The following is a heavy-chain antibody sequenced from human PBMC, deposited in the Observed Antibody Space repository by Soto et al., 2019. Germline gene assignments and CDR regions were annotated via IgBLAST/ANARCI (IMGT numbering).Heavy chain of an antibody. V-gene: IGHV1-3*01. CDR1: GYTFNNFF. Sequence: ASVKVSCKASGYTFNNFFMHWVRQAPGQRLEWMGWINAGNGNTKYSQKFQGRVTITRDTSASTAYMELSSLRSEDTAVYYCSLGATRTGAFDIWGQGTMVTVSS. D-gene: IGHD1-26*01. J-gene: IGHJ3*02. CDR2: INAGNGNT. CDR3: SLGATRTGAFDI.